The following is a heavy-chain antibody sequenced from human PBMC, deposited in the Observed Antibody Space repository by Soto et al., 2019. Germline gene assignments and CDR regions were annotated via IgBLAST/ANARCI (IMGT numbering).Heavy chain of an antibody. J-gene: IGHJ4*02. CDR1: GFTFSSYW. V-gene: IGHV3-74*01. CDR2: INSDGSGT. Sequence: PVWSLRLSCAASGFTFSSYWMHWVRQAPGKGLVWVSRINSDGSGTSYADSVKGRFTISRDNAKNTLYLQMNSLRAEDTAVYHCATVGGGNYLYYFDYWGQGTPVTGSS. D-gene: IGHD4-4*01. CDR3: ATVGGGNYLYYFDY.